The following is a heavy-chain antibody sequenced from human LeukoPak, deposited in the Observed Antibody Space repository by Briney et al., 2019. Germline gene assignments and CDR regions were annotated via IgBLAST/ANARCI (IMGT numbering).Heavy chain of an antibody. CDR3: ARGLHRVAAAGTDAFDI. CDR2: IYYSGST. D-gene: IGHD6-13*01. V-gene: IGHV4-59*01. CDR1: GGSISSYY. Sequence: PSETLSLTCTVSGGSISSYYWSWIRQPPGKGLEWIGYIYYSGSTNYNPSLKSRVTISVDTSKNQFSLKLNSLTAADTAVYYCARGLHRVAAAGTDAFDIWGQGTMVTVSS. J-gene: IGHJ3*02.